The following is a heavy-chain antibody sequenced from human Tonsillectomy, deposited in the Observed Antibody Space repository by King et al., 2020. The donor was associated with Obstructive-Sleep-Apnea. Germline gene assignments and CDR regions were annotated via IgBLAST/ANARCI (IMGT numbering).Heavy chain of an antibody. D-gene: IGHD5-24*01. CDR3: ARRDGYNYDAFDI. J-gene: IGHJ3*02. Sequence: QLQESGPGLVKPSETLSLTCTVSGGSISSSSYFWGWIRQPPGKGLEWIGNIYYSGSTYYNPSLKSRVTISVHTTKNQFSLKLSSVTAADTAVYYCARRDGYNYDAFDIWGQGTMVTVSS. CDR2: IYYSGST. V-gene: IGHV4-39*07. CDR1: GGSISSSSYF.